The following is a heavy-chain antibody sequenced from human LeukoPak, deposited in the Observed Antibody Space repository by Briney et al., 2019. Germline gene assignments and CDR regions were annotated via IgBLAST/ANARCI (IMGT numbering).Heavy chain of an antibody. CDR1: GFTFSPYS. J-gene: IGHJ4*02. D-gene: IGHD6-6*01. CDR3: ARDSSSSSKDY. V-gene: IGHV3-21*01. Sequence: GGSLSLSCAASGFTFSPYSMHWVRQAPGKGLEWVSSISSRSSYIYYADSVKGRFTVSRGNARNSLYLQMNSLRAEDTAVYYCARDSSSSSKDYWGQGTLVTVSS. CDR2: ISSRSSYI.